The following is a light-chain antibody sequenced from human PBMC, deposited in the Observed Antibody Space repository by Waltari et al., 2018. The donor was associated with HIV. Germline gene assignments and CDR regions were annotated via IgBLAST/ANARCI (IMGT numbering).Light chain of an antibody. Sequence: QSVLTQPPSVSGATGQRVTISCTGSRSNIGAGYDVHWYQQLPGTAPKLLIYCNSNRPSGVPDRFSGSKSGTSASLAITGLQAEDEADYYCQSYDSSLSGSVFGGGTKLTVL. CDR3: QSYDSSLSGSV. CDR1: RSNIGAGYD. V-gene: IGLV1-40*01. CDR2: CNS. J-gene: IGLJ2*01.